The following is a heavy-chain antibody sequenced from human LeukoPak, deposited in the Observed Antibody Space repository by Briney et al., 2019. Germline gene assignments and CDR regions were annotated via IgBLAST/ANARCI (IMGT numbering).Heavy chain of an antibody. J-gene: IGHJ4*02. CDR3: AKDHYASGSYLFDY. V-gene: IGHV3-9*01. CDR2: ISWNSGSM. D-gene: IGHD3-10*01. Sequence: GGSLRLSCEASGFTFDDYAMHWVRQAPGKGLEWVSSISWNSGSMVYADSVKGRFTISRDNAKNSLYLQMNSLRAEDTALYYCAKDHYASGSYLFDYWGQGTLVTVSS. CDR1: GFTFDDYA.